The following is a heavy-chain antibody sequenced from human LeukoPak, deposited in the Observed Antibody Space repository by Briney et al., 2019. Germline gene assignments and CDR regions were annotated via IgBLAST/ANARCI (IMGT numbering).Heavy chain of an antibody. CDR2: IKQDGSEK. CDR3: ATRYFDL. Sequence: GGSLKLSCAASVFIFSNYYMNWVRHAPWKGLEWVANIKQDGSEKYYVDSVKGRFTISRDNAKNSLYLQMNSLRAEDTAVYYCATRYFDLWGRGILVTVSS. V-gene: IGHV3-7*01. CDR1: VFIFSNYY. J-gene: IGHJ2*01.